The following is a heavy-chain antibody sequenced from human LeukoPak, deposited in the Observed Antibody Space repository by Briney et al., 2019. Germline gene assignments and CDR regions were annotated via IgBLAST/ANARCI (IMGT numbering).Heavy chain of an antibody. CDR1: GLTFSRFC. Sequence: GGSLTLSCAASGLTFSRFCMHWVRQPPGKGLVWVSRIDTDGSTTTYAASVKGRFTISRDNAKNTVYLKISSLRAEDTAVYYCATQKTFGNDYWGQEVLVTAAS. J-gene: IGHJ4*02. D-gene: IGHD3-16*01. V-gene: IGHV3-74*01. CDR2: IDTDGSTT. CDR3: ATQKTFGNDY.